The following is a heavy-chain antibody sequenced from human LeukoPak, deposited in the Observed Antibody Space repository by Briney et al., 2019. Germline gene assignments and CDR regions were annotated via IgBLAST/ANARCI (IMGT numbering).Heavy chain of an antibody. CDR3: ARPGYCSSTSCPGLDY. CDR2: IYPGDSDT. V-gene: IGHV5-51*01. CDR1: GYSFTSYW. D-gene: IGHD2-2*01. J-gene: IGHJ4*02. Sequence: GGSLEISCKGSGYSFTSYWIGWVRQMPGKGLEWMGIIYPGDSDTRYSPSFQGQVTISADKSISTAYLQWSSLKASDTAMYYCARPGYCSSTSCPGLDYWGQGTLVTVSS.